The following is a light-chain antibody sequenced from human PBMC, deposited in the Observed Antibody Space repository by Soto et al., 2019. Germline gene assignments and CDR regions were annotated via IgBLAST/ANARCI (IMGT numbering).Light chain of an antibody. J-gene: IGLJ3*02. Sequence: SALTQPASVSGSPGQSITISCTGTSSDVGGYNYVSWYQQHPGRAPKLMIFEVSNRPSGVSNRFSGSKSGNTASLTISGLQAEDEADYYCSSYTSSSTQVLGGGTKLTVL. V-gene: IGLV2-14*01. CDR1: SSDVGGYNY. CDR3: SSYTSSSTQV. CDR2: EVS.